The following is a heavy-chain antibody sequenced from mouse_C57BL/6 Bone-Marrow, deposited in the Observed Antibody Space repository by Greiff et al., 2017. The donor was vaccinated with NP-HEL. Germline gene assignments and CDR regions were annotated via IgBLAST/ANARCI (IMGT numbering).Heavy chain of an antibody. V-gene: IGHV5-4*03. CDR2: ISDGGSYT. CDR3: AWRAYGYDGYYFDY. J-gene: IGHJ2*01. CDR1: GFTFSSYA. D-gene: IGHD2-2*01. Sequence: EVMLVESGGGLVKPGGSLKLSCAASGFTFSSYAMSWVRQTPEKRLEWVATISDGGSYTYYPDNVKGRFTISRDNAKNNLYLQMSHLKSEDTAMYYCAWRAYGYDGYYFDYWGQGTTLTVSS.